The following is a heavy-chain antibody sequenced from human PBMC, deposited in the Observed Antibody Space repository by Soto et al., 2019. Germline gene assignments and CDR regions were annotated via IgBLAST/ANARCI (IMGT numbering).Heavy chain of an antibody. CDR3: AKVIRADSTSSNFYYYSGMDV. D-gene: IGHD6-6*01. CDR1: GFSFSTYG. J-gene: IGHJ6*02. Sequence: QVQMVESGGGVVQPGRSLRLSCAASGFSFSTYGMHWVRQAPGKGLEWMAVISNDGSNKYYADSVKGRFTISRDNSKDTLFLQMNSLRGEDTAIYYCAKVIRADSTSSNFYYYSGMDVGGQGTTVTVSS. V-gene: IGHV3-30*18. CDR2: ISNDGSNK.